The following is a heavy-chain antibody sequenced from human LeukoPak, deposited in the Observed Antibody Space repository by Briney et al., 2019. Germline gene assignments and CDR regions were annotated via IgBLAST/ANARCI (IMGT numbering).Heavy chain of an antibody. J-gene: IGHJ4*02. D-gene: IGHD3-10*01. CDR3: ARVSNWYYYGSGSYYFDY. CDR2: ISSSSSYI. CDR1: GFTFSSYS. V-gene: IGHV3-21*01. Sequence: GGSLRLSCAASGFTFSSYSMNWVRQAPGKGLEWVSSISSSSSYIYYADSVKGRFTISRDNAKNSLYLQMNSLRAEDTAVYYCARVSNWYYYGSGSYYFDYWGQGTLVTVSS.